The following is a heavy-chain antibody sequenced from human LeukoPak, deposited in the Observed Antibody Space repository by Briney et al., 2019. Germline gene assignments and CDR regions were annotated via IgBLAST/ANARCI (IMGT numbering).Heavy chain of an antibody. CDR2: ISWNSGSI. CDR3: AKAVDGYSGTAHFDY. Sequence: GRSLRLSCAASGLTFDDYAMHRVRQAPGKGLEWVSGISWNSGSIGYADSVKGRFTISRDNAKNSLYLQMNSLRAEDTALYYCAKAVDGYSGTAHFDYWGQGTLVTVSS. V-gene: IGHV3-9*01. J-gene: IGHJ4*02. D-gene: IGHD5-18*01. CDR1: GLTFDDYA.